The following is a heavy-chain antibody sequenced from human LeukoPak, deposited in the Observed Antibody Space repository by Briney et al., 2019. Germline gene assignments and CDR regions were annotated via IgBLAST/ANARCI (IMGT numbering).Heavy chain of an antibody. Sequence: KASETLSLTCTVSGGSISSYYWSWIRQPPGKGLEWIGYIYYSGSTNYNPSLKSRVTISVDTSKNQFSLKLSSVTAADTAVYYCARLRYSGYDFEYWGQGTLVTVSS. V-gene: IGHV4-59*01. CDR3: ARLRYSGYDFEY. J-gene: IGHJ4*02. CDR2: IYYSGST. CDR1: GGSISSYY. D-gene: IGHD5-12*01.